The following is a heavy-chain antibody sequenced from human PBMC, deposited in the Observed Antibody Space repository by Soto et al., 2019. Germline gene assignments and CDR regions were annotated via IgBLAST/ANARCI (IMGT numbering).Heavy chain of an antibody. J-gene: IGHJ4*02. CDR2: IGGSGGYK. D-gene: IGHD6-13*01. V-gene: IGHV3-23*01. CDR3: AKDAAMVSSTFNYFDY. Sequence: EVQLLESGGGLVQPGGSLRLSCAASGFFFSSYAMSWVRQAPGKGLEWVSGIGGSGGYKSYADSVKGRFTISRDNSTNTLYLQMESLGAEDTAVYYCAKDAAMVSSTFNYFDYWGQGTLVAVSS. CDR1: GFFFSSYA.